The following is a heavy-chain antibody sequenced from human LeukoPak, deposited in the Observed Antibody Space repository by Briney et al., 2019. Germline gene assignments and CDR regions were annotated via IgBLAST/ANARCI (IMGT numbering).Heavy chain of an antibody. CDR3: ARGSWPVTAILAWGMDV. Sequence: PSETLSLTCAVYGGSFSGYYWSWIRQPPGRGLEWIGDICYSGSTNYNPSLKSRVTISVDTSKNQSSLKLSSVTAADTAVYYCARGSWPVTAILAWGMDVWGQGTTVTVSS. CDR1: GGSFSGYY. V-gene: IGHV4-59*01. J-gene: IGHJ6*02. D-gene: IGHD2-21*02. CDR2: ICYSGST.